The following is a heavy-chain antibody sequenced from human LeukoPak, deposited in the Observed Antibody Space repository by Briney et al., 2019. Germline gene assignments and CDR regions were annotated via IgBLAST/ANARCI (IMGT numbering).Heavy chain of an antibody. CDR1: GGSFSGHY. Sequence: SETLSLTCAVSGGSFSGHYWSWTRQPLGEGLEWIGEIDHSGDTNYTPSLKGRLTISVDTSKSQFSLRLSSVTAADTAVYFCARRHGRFLTHCGTECYSGYDHWGQGALVTVSS. J-gene: IGHJ4*02. D-gene: IGHD2-21*01. V-gene: IGHV4-34*01. CDR3: ARRHGRFLTHCGTECYSGYDH. CDR2: IDHSGDT.